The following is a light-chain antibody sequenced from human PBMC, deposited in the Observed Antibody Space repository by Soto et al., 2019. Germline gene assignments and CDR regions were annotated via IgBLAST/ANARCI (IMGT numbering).Light chain of an antibody. CDR3: QQYGSSPRT. CDR2: GAS. V-gene: IGKV3-20*01. CDR1: QSVSSSH. Sequence: EIVLTQSPGTLSLSPGERATLSCRASQSVSSSHLAWYQQKPGQAPRLLIYGASTGATDIPDRFSGSGSGTDFTLTISRLEPEDFAVYYCQQYGSSPRTFGQGTKVDI. J-gene: IGKJ1*01.